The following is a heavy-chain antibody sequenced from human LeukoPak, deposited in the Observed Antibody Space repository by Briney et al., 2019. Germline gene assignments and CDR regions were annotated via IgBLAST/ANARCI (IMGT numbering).Heavy chain of an antibody. CDR1: GGSISSGDYY. V-gene: IGHV4-30-4*08. CDR2: IYYSGST. D-gene: IGHD5-12*01. Sequence: SQTLSLTCTVSGGSISSGDYYWSWIRQPPGKGLEWIGYIYYSGSTYYNPSLKSRVTISVDTSKNQFSLKLSSVTAADTAVYYCARVGSGYDSFDYWGQGTLVTVSS. CDR3: ARVGSGYDSFDY. J-gene: IGHJ4*02.